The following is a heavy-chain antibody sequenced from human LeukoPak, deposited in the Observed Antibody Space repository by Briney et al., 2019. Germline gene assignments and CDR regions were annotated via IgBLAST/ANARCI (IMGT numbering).Heavy chain of an antibody. V-gene: IGHV3-21*01. CDR3: ARDPGYSSGWPTDAFDI. J-gene: IGHJ3*02. CDR2: ISSSSSYI. Sequence: PGGSLRLSCAASGFTFSSYSMNWVRQAPGKGLEWVSSISSSSSYIYYADSVKDRFTISRDNAKNSLYLQMNSLRAEDTAVYYCARDPGYSSGWPTDAFDIWGQGAMVTVSP. CDR1: GFTFSSYS. D-gene: IGHD6-25*01.